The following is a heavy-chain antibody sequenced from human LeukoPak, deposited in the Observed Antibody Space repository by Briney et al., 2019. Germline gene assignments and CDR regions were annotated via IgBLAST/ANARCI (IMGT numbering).Heavy chain of an antibody. CDR2: I. D-gene: IGHD6-19*01. CDR3: ARRSGIAVAGAFDY. J-gene: IGHJ4*02. Sequence: GGSLRLSCAASGFTFSNYAMRWVRQAPGKGLEWVSGIKGRFTISRDNSKNTLYLQMNSLRAEDTAVYYCARRSGIAVAGAFDYWGQGTPVTVSS. CDR1: GFTFSNYA. V-gene: IGHV3-23*01.